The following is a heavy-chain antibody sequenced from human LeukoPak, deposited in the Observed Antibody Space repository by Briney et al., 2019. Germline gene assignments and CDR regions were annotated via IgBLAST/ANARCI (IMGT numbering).Heavy chain of an antibody. CDR2: INHTGST. Sequence: PSETLSLTCAVYGGSFSGYYWSWIRQPPKKGLEWIGEINHTGSTNYNPSLKSRVTISVDTSKNQFSLKVRSVTAADTAVYYCARGHVGSYAYYNYYGMDVWGQGTTVTVSS. CDR3: ARGHVGSYAYYNYYGMDV. D-gene: IGHD2-8*01. CDR1: GGSFSGYY. J-gene: IGHJ6*02. V-gene: IGHV4-34*01.